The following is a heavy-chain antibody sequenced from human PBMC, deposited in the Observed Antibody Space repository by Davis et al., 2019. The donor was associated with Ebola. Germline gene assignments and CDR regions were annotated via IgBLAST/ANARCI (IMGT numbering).Heavy chain of an antibody. CDR2: IHSRGTT. CDR3: ARSGRIGARLDAYDI. D-gene: IGHD1-26*01. CDR1: GGSMRDGYYY. J-gene: IGHJ3*02. Sequence: PSETLSLTCSVSGGSMRDGYYYWAWIRQPPGKGLEWIGRIHSRGTTAFNPSLKSRVTMSVDTSKNQFSLKLSSMIAADTAVHFCARSGRIGARLDAYDIWGQGTRVSVSS. V-gene: IGHV4-39*07.